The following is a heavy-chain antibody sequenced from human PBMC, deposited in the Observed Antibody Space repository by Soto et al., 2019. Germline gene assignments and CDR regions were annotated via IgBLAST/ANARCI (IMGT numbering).Heavy chain of an antibody. CDR1: GFTFSTYG. CDR2: ISYDGSNK. J-gene: IGHJ4*02. D-gene: IGHD4-17*01. V-gene: IGHV3-30*18. CDR3: AKDSGLRSSDY. Sequence: GGSLRLSCAASGFTFSTYGMHWVRQAPGKGLEWVAVISYDGSNKYYADSMKGRFTISRDNSKNTLYLQMNSLRADDTAVYYCAKDSGLRSSDYWGQGPLVTVS.